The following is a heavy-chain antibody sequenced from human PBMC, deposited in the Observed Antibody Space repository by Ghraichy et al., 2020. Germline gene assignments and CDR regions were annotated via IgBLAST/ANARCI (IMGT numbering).Heavy chain of an antibody. CDR1: GGSFSGYY. CDR3: ARDTEVAATLDY. V-gene: IGHV4-34*01. D-gene: IGHD2-15*01. CDR2: INHSGST. J-gene: IGHJ4*02. Sequence: GSLRLSCAVYGGSFSGYYWSWIRQPPGKGLEWIGEINHSGSTNYNPSLKSRVTISVDTSKNQFSLKLSSVTAADTAVYYCARDTEVAATLDYWGQGTLVTVSS.